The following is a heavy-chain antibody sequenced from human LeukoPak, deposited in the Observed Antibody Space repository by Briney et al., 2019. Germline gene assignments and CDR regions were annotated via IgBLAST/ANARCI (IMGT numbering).Heavy chain of an antibody. CDR2: ISYDGSNK. CDR1: GFTFSSYG. CDR3: ARDPVRRASGTTEIDY. V-gene: IGHV3-30*03. J-gene: IGHJ4*02. D-gene: IGHD4-11*01. Sequence: SGGSLRLSCAASGFTFSSYGMHWVRQAPGKGLEWVAVISYDGSNKYYADSVKGRFTISRDNSKNTLYLQMNSLRAEDTAVYYCARDPVRRASGTTEIDYWGQGTLVTVSS.